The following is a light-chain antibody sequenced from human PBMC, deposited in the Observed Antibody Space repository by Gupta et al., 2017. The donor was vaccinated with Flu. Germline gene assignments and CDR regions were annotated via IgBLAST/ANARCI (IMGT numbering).Light chain of an antibody. CDR1: QSLVHSDGNTY. Sequence: DVVMTQSPLSLPVTLGQPASISCRSSQSLVHSDGNTYLDWFQQRPGQSPRRLIYQVSKRDSGVPDRFSGSGSGTDFTLKISRVEAEDVANYYCVQVSSWTPVVGPGTKVDIK. V-gene: IGKV2-30*02. J-gene: IGKJ3*01. CDR3: VQVSSWTPV. CDR2: QVS.